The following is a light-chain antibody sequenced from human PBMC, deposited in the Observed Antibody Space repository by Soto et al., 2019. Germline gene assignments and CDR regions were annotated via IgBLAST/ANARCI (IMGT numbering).Light chain of an antibody. CDR3: QQYNSYSPGWT. J-gene: IGKJ1*01. V-gene: IGKV1-5*01. CDR2: DAS. CDR1: QSISSW. Sequence: DIQMTQSPSTLSASVGDRVTITCRASQSISSWLAWYQQKPGKAPKLLIYDASSLESGVPSGFSGSGSGTELTLTISSLQPDDFATYYCQQYNSYSPGWTFGQGTKVEIK.